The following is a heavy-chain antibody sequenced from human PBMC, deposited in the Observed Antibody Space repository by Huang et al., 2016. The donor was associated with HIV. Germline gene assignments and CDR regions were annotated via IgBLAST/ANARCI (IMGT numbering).Heavy chain of an antibody. D-gene: IGHD3-16*01. Sequence: QVQLVQSGAEVRKPGSSVKVSCRASGGSVNNYGINWVRQAPGQGLEWMGGIIPRFGKRNDAQRFQGRVTITADETTGVVYMDLSSLRSDDTAVYFCAKRGGAWGSPYAFDLWGPGTMVTVSS. CDR1: GGSVNNYG. CDR2: IIPRFGKR. V-gene: IGHV1-69*13. J-gene: IGHJ3*01. CDR3: AKRGGAWGSPYAFDL.